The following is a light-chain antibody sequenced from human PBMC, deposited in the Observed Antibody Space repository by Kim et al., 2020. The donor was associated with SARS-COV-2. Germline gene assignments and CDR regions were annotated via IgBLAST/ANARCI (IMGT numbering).Light chain of an antibody. J-gene: IGKJ1*01. CDR1: QSISSY. Sequence: AAVGNRVPITCRASQSISSYLNWYQHKPGKAPKLLIYAASSLQSGVPSRFSGSGSGTDFTLTISSLQPEDFAIYYCQQSYNTPRTFGQGTKVEIK. CDR3: QQSYNTPRT. V-gene: IGKV1-39*01. CDR2: AAS.